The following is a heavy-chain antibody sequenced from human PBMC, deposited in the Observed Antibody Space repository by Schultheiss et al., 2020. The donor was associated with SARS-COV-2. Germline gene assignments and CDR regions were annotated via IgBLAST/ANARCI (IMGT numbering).Heavy chain of an antibody. J-gene: IGHJ4*02. Sequence: GGSLRLSCAASGFTFSSYWMSWVRQAPGKGLEWVSAISGSGGSTYYADSVKGRFTISRDNSKNTLYLQMNSLRAEDTAVYYCARDRPGYDSSGRFDYWGQGTLVTVSS. V-gene: IGHV3-23*01. CDR1: GFTFSSYW. CDR2: ISGSGGST. D-gene: IGHD3-22*01. CDR3: ARDRPGYDSSGRFDY.